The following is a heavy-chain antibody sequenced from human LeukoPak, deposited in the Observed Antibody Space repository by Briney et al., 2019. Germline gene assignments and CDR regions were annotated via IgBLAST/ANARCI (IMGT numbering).Heavy chain of an antibody. V-gene: IGHV1-2*02. Sequence: GASVKVSCKASGYTFTGYYIHWVRQAPGQGLEWMGWINPNSGGTKYAQKFQGRVTVTGDMSISTVYMEVSWLTSDDTAVYYCAREDLSYSSGDYWGQGTLVTVSS. D-gene: IGHD6-19*01. CDR2: INPNSGGT. CDR3: AREDLSYSSGDY. J-gene: IGHJ4*02. CDR1: GYTFTGYY.